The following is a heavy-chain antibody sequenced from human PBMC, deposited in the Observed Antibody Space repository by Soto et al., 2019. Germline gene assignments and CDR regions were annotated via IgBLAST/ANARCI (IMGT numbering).Heavy chain of an antibody. CDR2: INHSGST. CDR3: ARGRSMLVAARFDP. CDR1: GGSFSGYY. J-gene: IGHJ5*02. V-gene: IGHV4-34*01. Sequence: SETLSLTCAVYGGSFSGYYWSWIRQPPGKGLEWIGEINHSGSTNYNPSLKSRVTISVDTSKNQFSLKLSSVTAADTAVYYCARGRSMLVAARFDPWGQGTLVTVSS. D-gene: IGHD6-6*01.